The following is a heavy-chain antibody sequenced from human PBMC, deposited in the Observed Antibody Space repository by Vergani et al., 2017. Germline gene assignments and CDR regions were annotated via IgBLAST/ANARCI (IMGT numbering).Heavy chain of an antibody. CDR3: ARARDPGIAVAGKNWYFDV. CDR1: GFTFSSYD. CDR2: IGTAGDT. Sequence: EVQLVESGGGLVQPGGSLRLSCAASGFTFSSYDMHWVRQATGKGLEWVSAIGTAGDTYYPGSVKGRFTISRENAKISLYLQMNSLRAGDTAVYYCARARDPGIAVAGKNWYFDVWGRGTLVTVSS. J-gene: IGHJ2*01. V-gene: IGHV3-13*04. D-gene: IGHD6-19*01.